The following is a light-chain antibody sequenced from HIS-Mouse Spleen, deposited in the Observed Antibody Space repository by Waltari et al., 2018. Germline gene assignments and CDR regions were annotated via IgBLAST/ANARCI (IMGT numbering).Light chain of an antibody. Sequence: EIVLTQSPATLSLSPGERATLSGRASKSVSSYLAWYQQKPGQAPRLLIYDASNRATGIPARFSGSGSGTDFTLTISSLEPEDFAVYYCQQRSNWLTFGGGTKVEIK. V-gene: IGKV3-11*01. CDR1: KSVSSY. CDR2: DAS. J-gene: IGKJ4*01. CDR3: QQRSNWLT.